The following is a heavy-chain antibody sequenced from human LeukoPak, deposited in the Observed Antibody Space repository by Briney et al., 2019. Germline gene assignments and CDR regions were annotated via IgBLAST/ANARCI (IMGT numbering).Heavy chain of an antibody. Sequence: GGSLRLSCAASGFTFNRYGMHWVREAPGKRLEWVAVISYDGSSKYYADSVKGRFTISRDNSKNTLYLQMNSLRAEDTAVYYCAKDRPSRYYYGSGSYSDYWGQGTLVTVSS. J-gene: IGHJ4*02. D-gene: IGHD3-10*01. CDR2: ISYDGSSK. V-gene: IGHV3-30*18. CDR3: AKDRPSRYYYGSGSYSDY. CDR1: GFTFNRYG.